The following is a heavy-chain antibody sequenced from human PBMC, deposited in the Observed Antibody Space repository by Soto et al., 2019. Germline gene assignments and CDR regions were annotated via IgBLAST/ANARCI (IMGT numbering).Heavy chain of an antibody. CDR1: GGSISSSSYY. CDR3: AKQLHDSPIYFDY. D-gene: IGHD2-15*01. CDR2: IYYSGST. J-gene: IGHJ4*02. Sequence: QLQLQESGPGLVKPSETLSLTCTVSGGSISSSSYYWGWIRQPPGKGLEWIGSIYYSGSTYYNPSLKSRVTISVETSKNQFSLKLSSVTAADTAVYYCAKQLHDSPIYFDYWGQGTLVIVSS. V-gene: IGHV4-39*01.